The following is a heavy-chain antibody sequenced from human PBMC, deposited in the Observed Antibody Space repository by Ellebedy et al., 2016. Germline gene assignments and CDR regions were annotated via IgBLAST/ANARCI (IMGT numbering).Heavy chain of an antibody. V-gene: IGHV3-23*01. Sequence: GESLKISXVASGFTFRNFFMTWVRQAPGEGLEWVSTISGDGDTTFSADSVKGRFTISRDNSRNTLYLQMDSLRAADTAVYYCYYGHYSGYWGQGTLVTVSS. CDR3: YYGHYSGY. CDR2: ISGDGDTT. D-gene: IGHD4-17*01. J-gene: IGHJ4*02. CDR1: GFTFRNFF.